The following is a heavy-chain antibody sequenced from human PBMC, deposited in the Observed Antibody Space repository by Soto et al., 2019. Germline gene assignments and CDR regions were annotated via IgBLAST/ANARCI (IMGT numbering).Heavy chain of an antibody. CDR3: AKDLSGITADFYFDF. D-gene: IGHD6-6*01. Sequence: GGSLRLSCAASGFTFSSYSMNWVRQAPGKGLEWVSYISSSSSTIYYADSVKGRFTISRDNAKNSLYLQMNGLRAEDTALYYCAKDLSGITADFYFDFWGQGTLVTVSS. CDR1: GFTFSSYS. V-gene: IGHV3-48*01. J-gene: IGHJ4*02. CDR2: ISSSSSTI.